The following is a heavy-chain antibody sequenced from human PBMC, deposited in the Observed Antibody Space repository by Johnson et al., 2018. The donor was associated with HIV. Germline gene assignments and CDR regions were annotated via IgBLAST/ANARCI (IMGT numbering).Heavy chain of an antibody. J-gene: IGHJ3*01. CDR3: ARLRAEAQFDAFDL. V-gene: IGHV3-30*03. D-gene: IGHD5-24*01. CDR2: ISYDGSNK. Sequence: VQLVESGGGVVQPGRSLRLSCAASGFTFSSYGMHWVRQAPGKGLEWVAVISYDGSNKYYADSVKGRFTISRDNAKNSLYLQMNSLRAEDTAVYYCARLRAEAQFDAFDLWGQGTMVTVSS. CDR1: GFTFSSYG.